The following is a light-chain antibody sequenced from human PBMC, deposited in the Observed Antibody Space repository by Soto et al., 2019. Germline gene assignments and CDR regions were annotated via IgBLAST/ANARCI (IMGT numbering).Light chain of an antibody. CDR3: QQFDTSPWT. J-gene: IGKJ1*01. Sequence: DIQMTQSPSTLSASFGDTVTITCRASQSVSVWLAWYQQKPGKAPNLLVYDASSLQSGVPSRFSGSGSGTEFTLTITNLQPDDFGTYYCQQFDTSPWTFGQGTKVDIK. CDR2: DAS. V-gene: IGKV1-5*01. CDR1: QSVSVW.